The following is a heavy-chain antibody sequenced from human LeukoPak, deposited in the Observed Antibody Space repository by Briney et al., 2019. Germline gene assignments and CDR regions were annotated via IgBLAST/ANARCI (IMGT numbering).Heavy chain of an antibody. CDR2: IYYSGST. D-gene: IGHD1-26*01. V-gene: IGHV4-39*01. Sequence: SETLSLTCTVSGGSTSSSSYYWGWIRQPPGKGLEWIGSIYYSGSTYYNPSLKSRVTISVDTSKNQFSLKLSSVTAADTAVYYCARQGGSYSYFDYWGQGTLVTVSS. CDR3: ARQGGSYSYFDY. CDR1: GGSTSSSSYY. J-gene: IGHJ4*02.